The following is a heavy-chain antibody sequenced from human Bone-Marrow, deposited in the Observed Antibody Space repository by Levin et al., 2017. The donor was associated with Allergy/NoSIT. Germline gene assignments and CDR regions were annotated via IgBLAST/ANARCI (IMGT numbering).Heavy chain of an antibody. J-gene: IGHJ4*02. CDR3: ASYDYSNYNYFDY. CDR2: IYSGGST. V-gene: IGHV3-53*01. CDR1: GFTVSSNY. Sequence: GGSLRLSCAASGFTVSSNYMSWVRQAPGKGLEWVSVIYSGGSTYYADSVKGRFTISRDNSKNTLYLQMNSLRAEDTAVYYCASYDYSNYNYFDYWGQGTLVTVSS. D-gene: IGHD4-11*01.